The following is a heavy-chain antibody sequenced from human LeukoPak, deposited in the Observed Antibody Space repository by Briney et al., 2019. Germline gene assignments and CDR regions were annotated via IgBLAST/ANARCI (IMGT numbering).Heavy chain of an antibody. CDR3: AKDYYGSGSYYTGPTDY. CDR2: IRYDGSNK. CDR1: GFTFSSYG. Sequence: PGGSLRLSYAASGFTFSSYGMHWVRQAPGKGLEWVAFIRYDGSNKYYADSVKGRFTISRDNSKNTLYLQMNSLRAEDTAVYYCAKDYYGSGSYYTGPTDYWGQGTLVTVSS. J-gene: IGHJ4*02. D-gene: IGHD3-10*01. V-gene: IGHV3-30*02.